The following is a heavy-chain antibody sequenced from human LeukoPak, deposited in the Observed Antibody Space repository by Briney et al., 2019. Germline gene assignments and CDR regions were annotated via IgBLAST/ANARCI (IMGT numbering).Heavy chain of an antibody. CDR1: GGSISSYY. CDR2: IYYSGST. CDR3: ARASITGTTNFDY. D-gene: IGHD1-20*01. J-gene: IGHJ4*02. Sequence: SETLSLTCTVSGGSISSYYWSWIRQPPGKGREWIGYIYYSGSTNYNPSLKSRVTISVDTSKTQFSLKLRSVTAADTAVYYCARASITGTTNFDYWGQGPLVTVSS. V-gene: IGHV4-59*08.